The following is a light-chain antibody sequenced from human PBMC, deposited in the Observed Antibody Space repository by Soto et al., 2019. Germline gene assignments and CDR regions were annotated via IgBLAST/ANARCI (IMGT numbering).Light chain of an antibody. J-gene: IGKJ1*01. CDR3: QQRSNWQT. CDR2: DAS. Sequence: EIVLTQSPATLSLSPGERATLSCRASQSVSSYLAWYHQKTGHAPMLLIYDASNRATGIPARFSGSGSGTYFPITISLLAPEDFAVYYRQQRSNWQTFGQGTKVEIK. CDR1: QSVSSY. V-gene: IGKV3-11*01.